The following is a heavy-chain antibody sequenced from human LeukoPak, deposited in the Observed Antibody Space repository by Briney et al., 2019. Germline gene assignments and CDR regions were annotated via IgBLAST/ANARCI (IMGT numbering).Heavy chain of an antibody. J-gene: IGHJ6*02. CDR1: GYTFTSYD. Sequence: ASVKVSCKASGYTFTSYDINWVRQAPGQGLEWMGWMNPNSGNTGYAQKFQGRVTMTRNTSISTAYMELSSLRSEDTAVYYCARGSLRFLEWLPQYYYGMDVWGQGTTVTVSS. CDR2: MNPNSGNT. V-gene: IGHV1-8*01. CDR3: ARGSLRFLEWLPQYYYGMDV. D-gene: IGHD3-3*01.